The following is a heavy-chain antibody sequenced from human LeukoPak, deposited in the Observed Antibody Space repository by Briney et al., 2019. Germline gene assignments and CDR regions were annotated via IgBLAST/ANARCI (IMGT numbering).Heavy chain of an antibody. J-gene: IGHJ3*02. Sequence: GGSLRLSCAASGFTFSNYGMSWVRQAPGKGLEWVSAISGSGGSTYYADSVKGRFTISRDNSKNTLYLQMSSLRAEDTAVYFCAKVNWDDAFDIWGQGAMVAVSS. D-gene: IGHD7-27*01. V-gene: IGHV3-23*01. CDR2: ISGSGGST. CDR3: AKVNWDDAFDI. CDR1: GFTFSNYG.